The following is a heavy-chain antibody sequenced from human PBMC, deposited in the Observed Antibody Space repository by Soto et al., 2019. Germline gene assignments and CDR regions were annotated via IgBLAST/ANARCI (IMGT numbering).Heavy chain of an antibody. CDR1: GGSINSGDYY. V-gene: IGHV4-30-4*01. CDR2: IYYSGST. D-gene: IGHD3-22*01. Sequence: PSETLSLTCTVSGGSINSGDYYWSWIRQPPGKGLEWIGYIYYSGSTYYNPSLKSRVTISVDTSKNQFSLKLSSVTAADTAVYYCARDSSLNYYDSSGPFDYWGQGTLVTVSS. CDR3: ARDSSLNYYDSSGPFDY. J-gene: IGHJ4*02.